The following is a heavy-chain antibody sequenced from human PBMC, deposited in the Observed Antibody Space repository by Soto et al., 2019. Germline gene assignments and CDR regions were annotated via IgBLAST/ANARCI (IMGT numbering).Heavy chain of an antibody. V-gene: IGHV3-23*01. J-gene: IGHJ5*02. Sequence: EVQLLESGGGLVQPGGSLRLSCAASGFTFSSYAMIWVRQAPGKGLEWVAAISGSGGSTYYADSVKGRFTISRDNSKNTLYLQMNSLRAEDTAVYYCAKDRGDSSGYYANWFDPWGQGTLVTVSS. CDR2: ISGSGGST. CDR1: GFTFSSYA. D-gene: IGHD3-22*01. CDR3: AKDRGDSSGYYANWFDP.